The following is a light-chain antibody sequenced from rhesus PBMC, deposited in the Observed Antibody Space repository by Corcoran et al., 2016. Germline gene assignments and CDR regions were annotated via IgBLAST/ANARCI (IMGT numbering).Light chain of an antibody. CDR3: QQHNSYPPT. CDR2: YAS. CDR1: QGITNY. V-gene: IGKV1S14*01. Sequence: DIQMTQSPSPLSASVGDTVTITCRASQGITNYLAWYQQKPGKAPKPLIYYASNLESGVPSRFSGSGSGTDFTLIISSLQPEDFATYYCQQHNSYPPTFGQGTKVEIK. J-gene: IGKJ1*01.